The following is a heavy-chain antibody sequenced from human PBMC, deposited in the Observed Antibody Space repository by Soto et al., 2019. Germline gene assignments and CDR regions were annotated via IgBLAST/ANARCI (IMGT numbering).Heavy chain of an antibody. CDR2: IYNSAPT. CDR3: ARDPAP. Sequence: QVQLQESGPGLVKPSQTLSLTCTVSGVSISTGGYYWSWIRQHPGKGLEWIGDIYNSAPTYYNPSLKSRVTISVDTSKNQFSLKLSSVTVADTAVYYCARDPAPWGQGALVTVSS. J-gene: IGHJ5*02. V-gene: IGHV4-31*03. CDR1: GVSISTGGYY.